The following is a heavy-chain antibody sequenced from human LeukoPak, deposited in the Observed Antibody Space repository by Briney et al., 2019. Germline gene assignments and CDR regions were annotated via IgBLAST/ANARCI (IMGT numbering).Heavy chain of an antibody. D-gene: IGHD3-10*01. V-gene: IGHV4-30-4*08. J-gene: IGHJ4*02. CDR1: GGSISSGSYY. CDR3: ARGGITMVRGVIPQIDY. Sequence: SETLSLTCTVSGGSISSGSYYWSWIRQPPGKGLEWIGDIYYSGSTYYNPSLKSRVTISVDTSKNQFSLKLSSVTAADTAVYYCARGGITMVRGVIPQIDYWGQGTLVTVSS. CDR2: IYYSGST.